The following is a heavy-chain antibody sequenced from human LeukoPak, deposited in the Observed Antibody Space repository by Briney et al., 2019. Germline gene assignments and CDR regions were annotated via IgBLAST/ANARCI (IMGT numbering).Heavy chain of an antibody. CDR3: ARDHLGAWYFDL. J-gene: IGHJ2*01. V-gene: IGHV4-39*07. Sequence: PSETLSLTCTVSGGSISSSSYYWGWIRQPPGKGLEWIVSIHYSGSTNYNPSLKSRITISVDTSKNQFSLKLSSVTAADTAVYYCARDHLGAWYFDLWGRGTLVTVSS. CDR1: GGSISSSSYY. D-gene: IGHD3-16*01. CDR2: IHYSGST.